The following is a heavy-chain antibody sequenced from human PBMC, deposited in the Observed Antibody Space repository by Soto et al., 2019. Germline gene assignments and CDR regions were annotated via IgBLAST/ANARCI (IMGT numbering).Heavy chain of an antibody. CDR2: ISGDGVHT. CDR3: ARYRSLDP. D-gene: IGHD3-16*02. V-gene: IGHV3-74*01. CDR1: GFTFSRYW. Sequence: GGSLRLSCATSGFTFSRYWIHWVRQAPGEGLVWVSRISGDGVHTDYAESVKGRFTVSRDIAKSTGYLQMNSLRAEDTAVYYCARYRSLDPWGQGILVTVSS. J-gene: IGHJ5*02.